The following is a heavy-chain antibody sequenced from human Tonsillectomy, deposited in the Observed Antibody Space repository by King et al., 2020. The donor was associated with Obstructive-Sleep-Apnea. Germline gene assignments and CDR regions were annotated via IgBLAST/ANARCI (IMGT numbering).Heavy chain of an antibody. V-gene: IGHV4-61*01. J-gene: IGHJ3*02. D-gene: IGHD2-2*01. CDR3: ARDHRSIVVVPAATGRNAFDI. CDR2: IYYSGIT. Sequence: VQLQESGPGLVKPSETLSLTCTVSGGSVSSDSYYWSWIRRPPGQGLEWIGYIYYSGITNYNPSLKSRVTISVDTSKNQFSLKLSSVTAAESAVYYCARDHRSIVVVPAATGRNAFDIWGQGTMVTVSS. CDR1: GGSVSSDSYY.